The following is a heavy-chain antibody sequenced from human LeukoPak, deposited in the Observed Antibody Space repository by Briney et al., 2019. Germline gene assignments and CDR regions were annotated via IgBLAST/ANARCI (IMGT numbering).Heavy chain of an antibody. CDR3: ARIPRDVRGVDY. Sequence: SETLSLTCAVYGGSFSGYYWSWIRQPPGKGLECIGEINHSGSTNYNPSLKSRVTISVDTSKNQFSLKLSSVTAADTAVYYCARIPRDVRGVDYWGQGTLVTVSS. CDR2: INHSGST. J-gene: IGHJ4*02. V-gene: IGHV4-34*01. D-gene: IGHD3-10*02. CDR1: GGSFSGYY.